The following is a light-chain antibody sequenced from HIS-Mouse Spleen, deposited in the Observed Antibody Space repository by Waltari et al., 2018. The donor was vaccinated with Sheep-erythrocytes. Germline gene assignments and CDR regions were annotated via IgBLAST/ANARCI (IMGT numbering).Light chain of an antibody. CDR2: EVS. J-gene: IGLJ1*01. CDR1: SSDVGGYNY. V-gene: IGLV2-11*01. CDR3: CSYAGSYNHV. Sequence: QSALTQPRSVSGSPGQSVTISCTGTSSDVGGYNYVSWYQQHPGKAPKLMIYEVSNRPSGVPDRVAGSKSGNTASLTISGLQAEDEADYYCCSYAGSYNHVFATGTKVTVL.